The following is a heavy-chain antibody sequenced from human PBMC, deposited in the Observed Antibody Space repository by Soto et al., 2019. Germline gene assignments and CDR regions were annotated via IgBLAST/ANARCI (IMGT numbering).Heavy chain of an antibody. D-gene: IGHD3-16*02. J-gene: IGHJ3*02. CDR1: GDSVSSNSAS. CDR3: ARVSRSVITFGGVIVKGWDYAFDI. V-gene: IGHV6-1*01. Sequence: PSQTLSLTCAISGDSVSSNSASWNWIRQSPSRGLEWLGRTYYRSKWYNDYAVSVKSRITINPDTSKNQFSLQLNSVTPEDTAVYYCARVSRSVITFGGVIVKGWDYAFDIWGQGTMVTVSS. CDR2: TYYRSKWYN.